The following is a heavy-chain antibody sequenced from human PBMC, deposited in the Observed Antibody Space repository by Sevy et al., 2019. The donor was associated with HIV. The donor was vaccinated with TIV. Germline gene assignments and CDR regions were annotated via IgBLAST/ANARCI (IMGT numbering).Heavy chain of an antibody. J-gene: IGHJ4*02. CDR1: GGSASSGSYY. V-gene: IGHV4-61*01. D-gene: IGHD2-2*02. Sequence: SETLSLTCTVSGGSASSGSYYWSWIRQPPGKGLEWIGYIYYSGSTNYNPSLKSRVTISVDTSKNQFSLKLSSVTAADTAVYYCARREGLYFGYWGQGTLVTVSS. CDR2: IYYSGST. CDR3: ARREGLYFGY.